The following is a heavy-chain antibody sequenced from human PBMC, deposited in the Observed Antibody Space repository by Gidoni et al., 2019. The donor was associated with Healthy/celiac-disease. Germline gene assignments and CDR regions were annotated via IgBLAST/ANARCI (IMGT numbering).Heavy chain of an antibody. CDR1: GFTFSSYA. D-gene: IGHD6-6*01. V-gene: IGHV3-23*01. CDR3: ANHMAEVYSSSRY. J-gene: IGHJ4*02. Sequence: EVQLLESGGGWVQPGGSLRRAWAASGFTFSSYAMSWVRQAPGKGLEWVSAISGSGGSTYSADSVKGRFPISSDNSKNTLYLQMNSLRAEDTAVYYCANHMAEVYSSSRYWGQGTLVTVSS. CDR2: ISGSGGST.